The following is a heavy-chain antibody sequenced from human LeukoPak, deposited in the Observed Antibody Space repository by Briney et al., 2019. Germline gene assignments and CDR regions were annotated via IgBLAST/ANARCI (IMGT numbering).Heavy chain of an antibody. D-gene: IGHD2-8*01. CDR3: ARTYCSNGICYTVDY. Sequence: SGPTLVNPTQTLTLTCTFSGFSLSTSGVGVGWIRQPPGEALEWLTLIYWNDDKYYSPSLKTRLTISKDTSQNQVVLTMTNMDPVDTATYYCARTYCSNGICYTVDYWGQGTLVTVSS. J-gene: IGHJ4*02. CDR1: GFSLSTSGVG. V-gene: IGHV2-5*01. CDR2: IYWNDDK.